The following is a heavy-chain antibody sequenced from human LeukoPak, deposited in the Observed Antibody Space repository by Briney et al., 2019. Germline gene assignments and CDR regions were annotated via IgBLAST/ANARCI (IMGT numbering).Heavy chain of an antibody. J-gene: IGHJ4*02. CDR2: IYPGDCDS. V-gene: IGHV5-51*01. CDR3: ARHDRGVDY. CDR1: GSRFTSYW. Sequence: GAPLQTSFKGAGSRFTSYWIGWVRPLPGKGLEWRGIIYPGDCDSSYSPSLQSQVTISADKSITTADLQWSSLKASDSAMYYCARHDRGVDYWGQGTLVTVSS. D-gene: IGHD3-16*01.